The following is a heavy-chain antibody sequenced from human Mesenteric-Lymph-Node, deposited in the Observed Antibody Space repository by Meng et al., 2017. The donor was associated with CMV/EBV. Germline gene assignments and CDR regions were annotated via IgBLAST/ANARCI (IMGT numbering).Heavy chain of an antibody. CDR2: VYHSGAT. J-gene: IGHJ4*02. D-gene: IGHD4-17*01. Sequence: SETLSLTCTVSGYSISSGYYWGWIRQAPGRGLEWIGNVYHSGATYYNPSLKSRVTMSVDTSKNQFSLKLDSVTAADTAVYYCARAGATGTYFFLGLVVWGQGAQVTVSS. CDR3: ARAGATGTYFFLGLVV. CDR1: GYSISSGYY. V-gene: IGHV4-38-2*02.